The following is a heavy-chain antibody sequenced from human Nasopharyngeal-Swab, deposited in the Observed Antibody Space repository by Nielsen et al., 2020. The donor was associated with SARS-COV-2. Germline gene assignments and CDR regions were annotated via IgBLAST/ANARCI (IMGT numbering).Heavy chain of an antibody. D-gene: IGHD3-3*01. CDR3: TRDKTMTIFGVVSLDY. V-gene: IGHV3-30*04. CDR1: GFPFSDYA. CDR2: ISFDGSNK. J-gene: IGHJ4*02. Sequence: GSLKISCEASGFPFSDYAFHWVRQAPGKGLEWVALISFDGSNKYYADSVKGRFTISRDNSKKMLFLQMNDLRAEDTALYYCTRDKTMTIFGVVSLDYWGQGSLVSVSS.